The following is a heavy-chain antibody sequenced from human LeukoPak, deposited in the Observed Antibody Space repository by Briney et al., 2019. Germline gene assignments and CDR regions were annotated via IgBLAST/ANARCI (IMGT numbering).Heavy chain of an antibody. J-gene: IGHJ4*02. V-gene: IGHV3-48*03. D-gene: IGHD2-21*02. CDR2: IGRSGIAI. Sequence: GGSLRLSCAASGFTFSSYEMNWVRQAPGKGLEWVSYIGRSGIAIYYADSVKGRFTISRDNAKNSLYLQMNSLRAEDTAVYYCARLSDALDYWGQGTLVTVSS. CDR3: ARLSDALDY. CDR1: GFTFSSYE.